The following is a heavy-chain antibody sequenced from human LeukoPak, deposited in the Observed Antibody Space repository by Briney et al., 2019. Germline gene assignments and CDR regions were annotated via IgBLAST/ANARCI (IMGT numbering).Heavy chain of an antibody. Sequence: PGGSLRLSCEASGCTFSTYAMSWVRQAPGKGLEWFSGISGSGGNTYYADSVKGRFTISRDNSKNTLYLQMSSLRSEDTAVYYCAKTMGYCSTTSCSAYFDYWGQGTLVTVSS. D-gene: IGHD2-2*01. CDR1: GCTFSTYA. CDR2: ISGSGGNT. CDR3: AKTMGYCSTTSCSAYFDY. V-gene: IGHV3-23*01. J-gene: IGHJ4*02.